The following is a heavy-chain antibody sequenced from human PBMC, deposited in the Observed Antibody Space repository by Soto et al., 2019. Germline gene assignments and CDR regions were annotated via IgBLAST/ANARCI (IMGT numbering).Heavy chain of an antibody. CDR1: EFTFNNFW. Sequence: PCGSLSLSCAASEFTFNNFWMTWVRQAPGKGLECVANINQDGSEKYYVNSVKGRFTISRDNAKNSLYLQMNSLRAEDTAIYYCAKGGPYYYYGMDVWGQGTTVTVSS. CDR2: INQDGSEK. CDR3: AKGGPYYYYGMDV. D-gene: IGHD2-15*01. V-gene: IGHV3-7*03. J-gene: IGHJ6*02.